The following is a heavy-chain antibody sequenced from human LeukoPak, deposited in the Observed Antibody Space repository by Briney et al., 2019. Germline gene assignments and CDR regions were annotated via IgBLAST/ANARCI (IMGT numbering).Heavy chain of an antibody. D-gene: IGHD7-27*01. CDR3: ARFPDWGYQCPLFD. CDR1: GGTFSSYA. J-gene: IGHJ4*02. Sequence: SVKVSCKASGGTFSSYAISWVRQAPGQGLEWMGRIIPIFGTANYAQKFQGRVTITTDESTSTAYMELSSLRSEDTAVYYCARFPDWGYQCPLFDWGQGTLVTVSS. CDR2: IIPIFGTA. V-gene: IGHV1-69*05.